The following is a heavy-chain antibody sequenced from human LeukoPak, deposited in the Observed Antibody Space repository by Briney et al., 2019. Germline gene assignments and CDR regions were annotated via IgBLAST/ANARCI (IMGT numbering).Heavy chain of an antibody. V-gene: IGHV1-69*13. Sequence: ASVKVSCKASGGTFSSYAISWVRQAPGQGLEWMGGIIPIFGTANYAQKFQGRVTITADESTSTAYMELSSLRSEDTAVYYCARGVGYSNSRALDYWGQGTLVTVSS. CDR1: GGTFSSYA. J-gene: IGHJ4*02. CDR3: ARGVGYSNSRALDY. D-gene: IGHD4-11*01. CDR2: IIPIFGTA.